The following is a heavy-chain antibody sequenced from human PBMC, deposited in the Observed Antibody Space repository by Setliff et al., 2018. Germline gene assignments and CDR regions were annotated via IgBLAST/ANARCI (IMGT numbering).Heavy chain of an antibody. CDR2: FDPEDGET. CDR1: GLAVSSNY. Sequence: GGSLRLSCAASGLAVSSNYMSWVRQAPGKGLEWMGGFDPEDGETIYAQKFQGRVTMTRDTSTSTVYLELSSLRSEDTAVYYCARGLIVLPGPSGDMGYFDYWGQGTLVTVSS. J-gene: IGHJ4*02. CDR3: ARGLIVLPGPSGDMGYFDY. D-gene: IGHD2-8*01. V-gene: IGHV1-24*01.